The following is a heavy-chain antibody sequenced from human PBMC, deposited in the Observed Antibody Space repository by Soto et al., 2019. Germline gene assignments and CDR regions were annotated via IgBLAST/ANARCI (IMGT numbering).Heavy chain of an antibody. J-gene: IGHJ6*02. CDR1: GFTFRTHT. V-gene: IGHV3-21*06. D-gene: IGHD3-16*01. Sequence: KTGGSLRLSCAGSGFTFRTHTLVWVRQAPGKGLEWVSSISSGGTYLEYAHSVKGRFAISRDGAKDSVFLQMNSLKTDDTAVYYCVKGGEDITSPYGMDVWGQGTTVTVSS. CDR3: VKGGEDITSPYGMDV. CDR2: ISSGGTYL.